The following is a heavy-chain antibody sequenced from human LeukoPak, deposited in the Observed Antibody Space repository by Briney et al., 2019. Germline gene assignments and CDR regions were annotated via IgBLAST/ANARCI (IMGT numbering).Heavy chain of an antibody. CDR3: AKDRQKGDYGGGNFFDS. CDR2: IRYDATTK. Sequence: GGSLRLSCTASGLTFSNFGMHWVRQAPGKGLEWVTFIRYDATTKYYLDSVKGRFTVSRDNTKGSLHLQMHSLRSEDTALYYCAKDRQKGDYGGGNFFDSWGHGTLVTVSS. V-gene: IGHV3-30*02. J-gene: IGHJ4*01. D-gene: IGHD4-17*01. CDR1: GLTFSNFG.